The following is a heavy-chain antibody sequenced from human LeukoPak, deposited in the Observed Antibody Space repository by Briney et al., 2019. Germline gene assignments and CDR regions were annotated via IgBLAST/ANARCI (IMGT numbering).Heavy chain of an antibody. CDR2: ISGSGGTA. Sequence: GGTLRLSCAASGFTFSSYGMSWVRQAPGKGLEWVSAISGSGGTAYYGDSAEGRFTISRDNSKNTLYLQMNSLRADDTAVYYCARDRYYGSGSYYDYWGQGTLLTVSS. J-gene: IGHJ4*02. D-gene: IGHD3-10*01. CDR3: ARDRYYGSGSYYDY. CDR1: GFTFSSYG. V-gene: IGHV3-23*01.